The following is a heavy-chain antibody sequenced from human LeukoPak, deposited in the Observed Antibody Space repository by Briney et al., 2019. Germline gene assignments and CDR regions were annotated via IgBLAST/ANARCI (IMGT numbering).Heavy chain of an antibody. CDR1: GGSISSSSYS. J-gene: IGHJ4*02. CDR2: INHSGST. Sequence: PSETLSLTCTVSGGSISSSSYSWSWIRQPPGKGLEWIGEINHSGSTNYNPSLKSRVTISVDTSKNQFSLKLSSVTAADTAVYYCAREGRIAVAGNLVYFDYWGQGTLVTVSS. V-gene: IGHV4-39*07. D-gene: IGHD6-19*01. CDR3: AREGRIAVAGNLVYFDY.